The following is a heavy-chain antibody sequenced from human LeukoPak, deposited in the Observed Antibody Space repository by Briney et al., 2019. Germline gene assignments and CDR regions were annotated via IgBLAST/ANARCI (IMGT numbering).Heavy chain of an antibody. D-gene: IGHD6-13*01. CDR3: ARRNPTAAGFD. CDR1: GASISGHY. V-gene: IGHV4-59*08. J-gene: IGHJ4*02. Sequence: KASETLSLTCTVSGASISGHYWNWIRQPPGKGLEWIGYIYDSGSTNYNPSLKSRVTFSDDTSKNQFSPKLTSVTAADTAVYYCARRNPTAAGFDWGQGTLVTVSS. CDR2: IYDSGST.